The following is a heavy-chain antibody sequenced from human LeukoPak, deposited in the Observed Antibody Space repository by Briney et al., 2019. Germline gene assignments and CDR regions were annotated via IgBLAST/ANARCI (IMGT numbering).Heavy chain of an antibody. CDR2: IKSKTDGGTT. J-gene: IGHJ6*02. CDR1: GFTFSNAW. D-gene: IGHD4-17*01. CDR3: AITVTSFYYGMDV. Sequence: PGGSLRLSCAASGFTFSNAWMSWVRQAPGKGLEWVGRIKSKTDGGTTDYAAPVKGRFTISRDNSKNTLYLQMNSLRAEDTAVYYCAITVTSFYYGMDVWGQGTTVTVSS. V-gene: IGHV3-15*01.